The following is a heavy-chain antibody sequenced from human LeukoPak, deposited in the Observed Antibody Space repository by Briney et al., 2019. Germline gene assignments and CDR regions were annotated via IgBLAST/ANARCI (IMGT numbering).Heavy chain of an antibody. CDR2: IYSSGST. J-gene: IGHJ4*02. CDR3: ARRGGSGRSFDY. CDR1: GGSISSYY. Sequence: SETLSLTCTVSGGSISSYYWGWIRQPPGKGLEWIGSIYSSGSTYYNPSLKSRVTISVDTSKNQFSLNLSSVPASDTAVYYCARRGGSGRSFDYWGQGILVTVSS. V-gene: IGHV4-39*01. D-gene: IGHD3-10*01.